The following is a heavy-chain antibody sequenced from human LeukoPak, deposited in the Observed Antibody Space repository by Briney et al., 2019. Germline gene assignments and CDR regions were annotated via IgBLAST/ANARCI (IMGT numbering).Heavy chain of an antibody. V-gene: IGHV3-21*01. CDR1: GFTVSSNY. CDR3: ARGWRDSSGYYSTPFDY. J-gene: IGHJ4*02. CDR2: ISSSSSYI. Sequence: GGSLRLSCAASGFTVSSNYMSWVRQAPGKGLEWVSSISSSSSYIYYADSVKGRFTISRDNAKNSLYLQMNSLRAEDTAVYYCARGWRDSSGYYSTPFDYWGQGTLVTVSS. D-gene: IGHD3-22*01.